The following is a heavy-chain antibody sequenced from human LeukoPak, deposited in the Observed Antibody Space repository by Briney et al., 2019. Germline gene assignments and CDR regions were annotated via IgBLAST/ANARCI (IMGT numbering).Heavy chain of an antibody. Sequence: ASVKVSCKASGDTFTVHYMDWVRQAPGQGLEWMGWINPNSGGTNYAQKFQGRVTMTRDTSISTAYMELSRLRSDDTAVYYCARPRITIFGVVTRGFDYWGQGTLVTVSS. CDR1: GDTFTVHY. CDR3: ARPRITIFGVVTRGFDY. D-gene: IGHD3-3*01. V-gene: IGHV1-2*02. CDR2: INPNSGGT. J-gene: IGHJ4*02.